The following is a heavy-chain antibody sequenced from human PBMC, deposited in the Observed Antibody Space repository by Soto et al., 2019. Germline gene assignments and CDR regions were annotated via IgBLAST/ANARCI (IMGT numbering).Heavy chain of an antibody. D-gene: IGHD2-2*01. J-gene: IGHJ6*04. V-gene: IGHV3-30-3*01. CDR3: ARDIVVVPAATYYYYYVMDV. CDR1: GFTFSSYA. CDR2: ISYDGSNK. Sequence: GGSLRLSCAASGFTFSSYAMHWVRQAPGKGLEWVAVISYDGSNKYYADSVKGRFTISRDNSKNTLYLQMNSLRAEDTAVYYCARDIVVVPAATYYYYYVMDVWGKGTTVTVSS.